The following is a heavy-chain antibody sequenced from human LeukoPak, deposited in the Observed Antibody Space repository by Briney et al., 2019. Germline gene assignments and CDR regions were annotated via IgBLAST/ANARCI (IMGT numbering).Heavy chain of an antibody. Sequence: AGGSLRLSCAASGFTFSDYYMSWIRQAPGKGLEWVSYISSSSSYTDYADSVKGRFTISRDNAKNSLNLQMNSLRAEDTAVYYCARDKGTTCIDNWGQGALVTVSS. V-gene: IGHV3-11*06. CDR1: GFTFSDYY. J-gene: IGHJ4*02. CDR3: ARDKGTTCIDN. D-gene: IGHD4-17*01. CDR2: ISSSSSYT.